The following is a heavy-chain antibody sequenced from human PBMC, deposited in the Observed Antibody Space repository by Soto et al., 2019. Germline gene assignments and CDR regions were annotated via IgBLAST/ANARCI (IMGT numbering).Heavy chain of an antibody. CDR1: GFTFSSYW. J-gene: IGHJ6*03. D-gene: IGHD3-3*01. Sequence: EEQLVESGGGLVQPGGSLRLSCAASGFTFSSYWMSWVRQAPGRGLEWVANIKQDGSEKSYVDSVKGRFPISRDNAKNALYLQMNSLRAEATAVYYCARELGVVDWLLSRSSYYYMDVWGKGTTVTVSS. V-gene: IGHV3-7*01. CDR2: IKQDGSEK. CDR3: ARELGVVDWLLSRSSYYYMDV.